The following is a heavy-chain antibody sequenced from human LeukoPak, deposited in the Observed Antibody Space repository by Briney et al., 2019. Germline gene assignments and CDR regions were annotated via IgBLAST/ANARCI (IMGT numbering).Heavy chain of an antibody. CDR3: ARDQYSVLLWFGDSL. D-gene: IGHD3-10*01. Sequence: GGSLRLSCAASGFTFSSYWMHWVRHAPGKGLVWVSRINSDGSSTSYADSVKGRFTISRDNAKNTLYLQMNSLRAEDTAVYYCARDQYSVLLWFGDSLGGQGTLVTVSS. J-gene: IGHJ4*02. V-gene: IGHV3-74*01. CDR1: GFTFSSYW. CDR2: INSDGSST.